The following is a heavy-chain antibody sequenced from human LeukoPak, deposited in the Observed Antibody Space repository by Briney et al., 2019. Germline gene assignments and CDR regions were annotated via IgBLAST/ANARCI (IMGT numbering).Heavy chain of an antibody. V-gene: IGHV1-18*04. CDR3: ARDGDYGDYFDY. D-gene: IGHD4-17*01. Sequence: ASVKVSCKASGYPFTSYGFSWVRQAPEQGLEWMGRISTYNDNTHYAQKLQGRVTMTTDTSTSTAYMELRSLRSDDTAVYYCARDGDYGDYFDYCGQGTLVTVSS. J-gene: IGHJ4*02. CDR2: ISTYNDNT. CDR1: GYPFTSYG.